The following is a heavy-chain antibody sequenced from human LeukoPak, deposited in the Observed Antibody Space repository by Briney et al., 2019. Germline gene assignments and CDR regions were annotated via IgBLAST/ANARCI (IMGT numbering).Heavy chain of an antibody. CDR3: ARDQEGFDY. CDR1: GYTFTSNY. Sequence: ASVKVSCKASGYTFTSNYIHWVRQAPGQGLEWMGMIYPRDGSTSYAQKFQGRVTVTRDTSTSTVHMELSGLKSEDTAVYYCARDQEGFDYWGQGTLVTVSS. V-gene: IGHV1-46*01. CDR2: IYPRDGST. J-gene: IGHJ4*02.